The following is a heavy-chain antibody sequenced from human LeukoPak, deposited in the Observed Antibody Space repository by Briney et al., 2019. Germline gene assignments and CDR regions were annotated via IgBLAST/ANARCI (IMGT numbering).Heavy chain of an antibody. Sequence: ASVKVSCKTSGGTLNNSAISWVRQAPGQGLEWLGGIMPLFGTAGYAQKFQGRVTITKDESTRTVYLELTSLTSDDTAVYYCARDVHGDYGSGWFDPWGQGTLVSVSS. CDR2: IMPLFGTA. D-gene: IGHD4-17*01. CDR3: ARDVHGDYGSGWFDP. J-gene: IGHJ5*02. CDR1: GGTLNNSA. V-gene: IGHV1-69*05.